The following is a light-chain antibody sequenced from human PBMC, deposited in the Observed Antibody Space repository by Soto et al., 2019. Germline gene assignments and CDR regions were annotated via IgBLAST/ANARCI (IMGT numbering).Light chain of an antibody. J-gene: IGKJ1*01. CDR2: AAS. CDR3: QQSYSSPWT. Sequence: DIQMTQSPSSLSASVRDSVTITCRASQNIRNYLNWYQQKPERAPKILIYAASSLQSGVPSRFSGGGSGTDFTLTITSLQPEDFATYYCQQSYSSPWTFGQGTKVDIK. CDR1: QNIRNY. V-gene: IGKV1-39*01.